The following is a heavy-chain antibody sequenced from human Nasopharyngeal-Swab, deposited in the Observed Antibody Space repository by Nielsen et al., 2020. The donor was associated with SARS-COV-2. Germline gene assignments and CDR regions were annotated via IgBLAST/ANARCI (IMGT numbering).Heavy chain of an antibody. CDR3: ARDAPAHHGALY. CDR2: IAHDASNE. Sequence: VRQAPGKGLEWVAFIAHDASNEYYGDSVKGRFSISRDSSKNTLYLQMDSLRGEDTAVYYCARDAPAHHGALYWGRGTLVTVSS. J-gene: IGHJ4*02. V-gene: IGHV3-30*03. D-gene: IGHD4-17*01.